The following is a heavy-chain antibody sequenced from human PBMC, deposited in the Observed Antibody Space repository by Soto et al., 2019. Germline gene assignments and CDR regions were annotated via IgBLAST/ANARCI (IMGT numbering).Heavy chain of an antibody. V-gene: IGHV3-11*01. J-gene: IGHJ4*02. CDR3: ASDPYYYASGY. Sequence: QVQLVESGGGLVKPGGSLRLSCAASGFTFSDLYMTWIRQAPGKGLEWISYISGGGETIHYADSVRGRFTVSRDNARKSLYLPMNSLRAEDTAVYYCASDPYYYASGYWGQGTLVTVSS. CDR2: ISGGGETI. D-gene: IGHD3-10*01. CDR1: GFTFSDLY.